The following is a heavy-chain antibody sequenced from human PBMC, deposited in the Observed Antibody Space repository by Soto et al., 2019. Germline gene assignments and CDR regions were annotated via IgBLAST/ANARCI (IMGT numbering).Heavy chain of an antibody. J-gene: IGHJ4*02. CDR3: ARDESATYTNYRFDY. CDR1: GFTFSYYW. CDR2: IKGDGSAK. V-gene: IGHV3-7*03. D-gene: IGHD2-8*01. Sequence: GGSLRLSCAASGFTFSYYWMSWVRQAPGRGLEWIANIKGDGSAKNSVGSVKGRFTISRDNTKNSLYLHISSLRAEDSAVYYCARDESATYTNYRFDYWGLGALGTSPQ.